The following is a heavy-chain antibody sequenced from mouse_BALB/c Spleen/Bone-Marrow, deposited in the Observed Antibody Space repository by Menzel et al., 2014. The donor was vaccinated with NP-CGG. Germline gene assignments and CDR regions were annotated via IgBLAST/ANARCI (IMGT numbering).Heavy chain of an antibody. CDR2: IYPGSGNT. CDR3: ARSPYYGNYDDY. D-gene: IGHD2-10*01. CDR1: GYTFTDYY. Sequence: QVQLKESGPELVKPGASVKISCKASGYTFTDYYINWVKQKPGQGLEWIGWIYPGSGNTKYNEKFKGKATLSVDTSSSTAYMQLSSLTSEDTAVYFCARSPYYGNYDDYWGQGTTLTVSS. J-gene: IGHJ2*01. V-gene: IGHV1-84*02.